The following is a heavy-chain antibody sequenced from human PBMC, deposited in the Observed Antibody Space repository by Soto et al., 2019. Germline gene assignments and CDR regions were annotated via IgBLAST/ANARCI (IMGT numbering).Heavy chain of an antibody. J-gene: IGHJ5*02. CDR3: ARGGRFYSSSWYGWFDP. CDR1: GYSISSGYY. CDR2: IYHSGST. V-gene: IGHV4-38-2*01. D-gene: IGHD6-13*01. Sequence: SETLSLTCAVSGYSISSGYYWGWIRQPPGKGLEWIGSIYHSGSTYYNPSLKSRVTISVDTSKNQFSLKLSSVTAADTAVYYCARGGRFYSSSWYGWFDPWGQGTLVTAPQ.